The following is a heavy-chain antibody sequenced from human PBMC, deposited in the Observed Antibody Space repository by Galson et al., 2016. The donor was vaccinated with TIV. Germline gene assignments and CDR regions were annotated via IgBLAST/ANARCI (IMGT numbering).Heavy chain of an antibody. V-gene: IGHV1-2*06. CDR3: ARGVRGVVGATDY. CDR1: AYSFIDYY. Sequence: SVKVSCKASAYSFIDYYMHWVRQAPGQGLEWMGRINPNSGATNYAQKFQGRVTMTRDTSSSTAYMELSRLRSDDTAIYYCARGVRGVVGATDYWGQGTLGTVSS. D-gene: IGHD1-26*01. J-gene: IGHJ4*02. CDR2: INPNSGAT.